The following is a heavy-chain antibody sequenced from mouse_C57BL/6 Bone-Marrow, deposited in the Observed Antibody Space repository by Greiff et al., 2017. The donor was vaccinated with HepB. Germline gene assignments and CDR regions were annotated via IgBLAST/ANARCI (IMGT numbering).Heavy chain of an antibody. J-gene: IGHJ3*01. CDR3: ARGGLYYYGSSPWFAY. D-gene: IGHD1-1*01. CDR1: GYTFTSYG. Sequence: QVQLQQSGAELARPGASVKLSCKASGYTFTSYGISWVKQRTGQGLEWIGEIYPRSGNPYYNEKFKGKATLTADKSSSTAYMELRSLTSEDSAVYFCARGGLYYYGSSPWFAYWGQGTLVTVSA. V-gene: IGHV1-81*01. CDR2: IYPRSGNP.